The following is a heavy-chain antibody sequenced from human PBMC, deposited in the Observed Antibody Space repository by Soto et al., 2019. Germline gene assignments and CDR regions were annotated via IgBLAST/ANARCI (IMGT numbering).Heavy chain of an antibody. CDR1: GYTFTSYG. V-gene: IGHV1-18*01. Sequence: ASVKVSCKASGYTFTSYGISWVRQAPGQGLEWMGWISAYNGNTNYAQKLQGRVTMTRNTSISTAYMELSSLRSEDTAVYYCARDTRCSSTSCYHDTYYFDYWGQGTLVTVSS. D-gene: IGHD2-2*01. J-gene: IGHJ4*02. CDR3: ARDTRCSSTSCYHDTYYFDY. CDR2: ISAYNGNT.